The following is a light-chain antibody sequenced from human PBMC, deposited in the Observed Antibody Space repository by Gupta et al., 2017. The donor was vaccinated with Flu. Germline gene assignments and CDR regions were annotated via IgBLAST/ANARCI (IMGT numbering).Light chain of an antibody. Sequence: DFVSTQPSDPLPLSLRERATINCKSSRSVLYTSNNKYYFAWLQQKPGQPPKVLIYWASTRDAGIPDCIGGSRSGAAFALTISGLQAEAVALYYCQHYNISPWTFGQGTKVEIK. CDR2: WAS. J-gene: IGKJ1*01. CDR1: RSVLYTSNNKYY. CDR3: QHYNISPWT. V-gene: IGKV4-1*01.